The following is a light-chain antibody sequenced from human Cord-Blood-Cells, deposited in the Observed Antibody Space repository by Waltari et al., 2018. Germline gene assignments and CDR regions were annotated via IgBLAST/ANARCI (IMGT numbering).Light chain of an antibody. CDR3: AAWDDSLNGYV. V-gene: IGLV1-44*01. CDR1: SSNIGSHT. Sequence: QSVLTQPPSASGTPGQRVTISCSGSSSNIGSHTVHWYQQLPGTAPKLLIYRNNQRPSGVPDRFSGSKSGTSASLAISGLQAEDEADYYCAAWDDSLNGYVFGTGTKVTVL. J-gene: IGLJ1*01. CDR2: RNN.